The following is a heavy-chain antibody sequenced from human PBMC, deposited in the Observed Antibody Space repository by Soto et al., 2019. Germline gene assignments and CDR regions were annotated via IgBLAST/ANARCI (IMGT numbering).Heavy chain of an antibody. J-gene: IGHJ4*02. D-gene: IGHD3-16*01. Sequence: PGGSLRLSCAASGFTFSSYGMHWVRQAPGKGLEWVAVIWYDGSNKYYADSVKGRFTISRDNSKNTLYLQMNSLRAEDTAVYYCARGGLGEAVKDYWGQGTLVTVSS. CDR3: ARGGLGEAVKDY. CDR1: GFTFSSYG. CDR2: IWYDGSNK. V-gene: IGHV3-33*01.